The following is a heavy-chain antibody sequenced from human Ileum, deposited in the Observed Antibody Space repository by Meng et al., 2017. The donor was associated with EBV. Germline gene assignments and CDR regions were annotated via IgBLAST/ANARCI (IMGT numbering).Heavy chain of an antibody. CDR1: GYTFTNYG. CDR3: ARVEVGITSGDY. Sequence: QAQLVQSGGEVKKPGASVKVSCKASGYTFTNYGITWVRQAPGQGLEWMGWISACNGNTNYAQTLQGRVTMTTDTSTSTAYMELGSLRSDDTAVYYCARVEVGITSGDYWGQGTLVTVSS. V-gene: IGHV1-18*01. CDR2: ISACNGNT. D-gene: IGHD1-26*01. J-gene: IGHJ4*02.